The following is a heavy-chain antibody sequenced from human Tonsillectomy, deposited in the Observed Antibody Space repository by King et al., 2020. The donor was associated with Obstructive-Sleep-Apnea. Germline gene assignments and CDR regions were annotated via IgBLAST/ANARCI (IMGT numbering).Heavy chain of an antibody. D-gene: IGHD6-19*01. Sequence: EVQLVESGGDLVQPGRSLRLSCAASGFTFGDYAMHWVRQAPGKGLEWVSGISWSGTTIDYAGSVKGRFIISRDNAKNSLYLQMNSLKPEDTAFYYCAKDIRSAWYWYFDLWGRGTLVTVSS. CDR3: AKDIRSAWYWYFDL. V-gene: IGHV3-9*01. CDR1: GFTFGDYA. CDR2: ISWSGTTI. J-gene: IGHJ2*01.